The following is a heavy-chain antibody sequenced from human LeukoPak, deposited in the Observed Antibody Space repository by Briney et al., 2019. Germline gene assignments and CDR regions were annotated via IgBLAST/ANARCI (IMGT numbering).Heavy chain of an antibody. V-gene: IGHV3-23*01. CDR3: AKTHGYFDQ. Sequence: GGSLRLSCAASGFPFSSYGMTWLRQTPAKGLEWVSAISGSGETTYYSDSVKGRFTISRDNSKNTLFLQMNSLRVKDAAMYYCAKTHGYFDQWGQGTLVAVSS. CDR2: ISGSGETT. CDR1: GFPFSSYG. D-gene: IGHD3-22*01. J-gene: IGHJ4*02.